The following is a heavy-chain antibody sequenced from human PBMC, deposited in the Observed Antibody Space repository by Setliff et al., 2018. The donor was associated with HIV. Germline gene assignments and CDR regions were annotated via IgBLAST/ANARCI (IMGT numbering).Heavy chain of an antibody. CDR3: TTGTRLVD. CDR1: GFTLNHAW. CDR2: IKTKTDGGTT. J-gene: IGHJ4*02. D-gene: IGHD2-21*01. V-gene: IGHV3-15*01. Sequence: PGGSLRLSCAASGFTLNHAWMSWVRQAPGKGLEWVGRIKTKTDGGTTDYAAPVKGRFTISRDDSKTTLYLQMNSLKIEDTAVYYCTTGTRLVDWGQGALVTVSS.